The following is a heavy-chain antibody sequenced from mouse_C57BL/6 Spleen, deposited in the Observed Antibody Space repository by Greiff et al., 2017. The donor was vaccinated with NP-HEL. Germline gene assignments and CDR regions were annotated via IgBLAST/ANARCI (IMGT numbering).Heavy chain of an antibody. Sequence: EVKLVESGGGLVKPGGSLKLSCAASGFTFSSYAMSWVRQTPEKRLEWVATISDGGSYTYYPDNVKGRFTISRDNAKNNLYLQMSHLKSEDTAMYYCARGPLLPYAMDYWGQGTSVTVSS. CDR2: ISDGGSYT. D-gene: IGHD2-3*01. V-gene: IGHV5-4*03. CDR3: ARGPLLPYAMDY. J-gene: IGHJ4*01. CDR1: GFTFSSYA.